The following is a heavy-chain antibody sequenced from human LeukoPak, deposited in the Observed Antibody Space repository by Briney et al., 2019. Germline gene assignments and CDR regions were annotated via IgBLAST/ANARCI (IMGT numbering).Heavy chain of an antibody. V-gene: IGHV4-30-4*01. D-gene: IGHD1-1*01. J-gene: IGHJ1*01. Sequence: SETLSLTCTVSGYSISSTYCWGWIRQPPGKGLEWIGYIYYSGSTYYNPSLKSRVTISVDTSKNQFSLKLSSVTAADTAVYYCARGKVPEYFQHWGQGTLVTVSS. CDR3: ARGKVPEYFQH. CDR1: GYSISSTYC. CDR2: IYYSGST.